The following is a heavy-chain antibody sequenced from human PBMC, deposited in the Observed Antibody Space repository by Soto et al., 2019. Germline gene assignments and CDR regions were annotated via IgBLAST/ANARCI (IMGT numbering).Heavy chain of an antibody. CDR2: IYYSGST. D-gene: IGHD3-10*01. Sequence: QVQLQESGPGLVKPSQTLSLTCTVSGGSISSGDYYWSWIRQPPGKGLEWIGYIYYSGSTYYNPSLKSRVTISVDTSKHQFSLKLSSVTAADTAVYYCARVGGFGATTIDYWGQRTLVTVSS. V-gene: IGHV4-30-4*01. CDR3: ARVGGFGATTIDY. J-gene: IGHJ4*02. CDR1: GGSISSGDYY.